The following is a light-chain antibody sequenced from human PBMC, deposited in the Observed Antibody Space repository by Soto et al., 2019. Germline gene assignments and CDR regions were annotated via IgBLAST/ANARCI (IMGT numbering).Light chain of an antibody. CDR2: GNS. CDR3: QSYDSSLSGWV. Sequence: QSVLAQPPSVSGARGQRVTISCTGSSSNTGAGYDVHWYQQLPGTAPKLLIYGNSNRPSGVPDRFSGSKSGTSASLAITGLRAEDEADYYCQSYDSSLSGWVFGGGTKLTVL. CDR1: SSNTGAGYD. V-gene: IGLV1-40*01. J-gene: IGLJ3*02.